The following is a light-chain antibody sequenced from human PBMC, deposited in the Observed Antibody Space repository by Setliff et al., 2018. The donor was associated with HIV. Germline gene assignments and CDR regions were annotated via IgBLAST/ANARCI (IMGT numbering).Light chain of an antibody. CDR2: EVS. CDR3: CSSAGSSTYV. Sequence: QSVLTQPASVSGSPGQSITISCTGTSSDVGSYNVVSWYQQHPGKAPKLMIYEVSERPSGVSNRFSGSKSGSTASLTISGLQAEDEADYYCCSSAGSSTYVFGTGTKVTVL. J-gene: IGLJ1*01. V-gene: IGLV2-23*02. CDR1: SSDVGSYNV.